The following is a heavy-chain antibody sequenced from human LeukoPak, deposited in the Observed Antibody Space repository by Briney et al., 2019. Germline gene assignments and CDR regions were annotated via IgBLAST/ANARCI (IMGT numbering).Heavy chain of an antibody. CDR1: GGTFSSYA. Sequence: SVKVSCKASGGTFSSYAISWVRQAPGQGLEWMGGIIPIFVTANYAQKFQGRVTITADESTSTAYMELSSLRSEDTAVYYCARGSGSYLNWYDPWGQGTLVTVSS. J-gene: IGHJ5*02. CDR2: IIPIFVTA. D-gene: IGHD1-26*01. V-gene: IGHV1-69*13. CDR3: ARGSGSYLNWYDP.